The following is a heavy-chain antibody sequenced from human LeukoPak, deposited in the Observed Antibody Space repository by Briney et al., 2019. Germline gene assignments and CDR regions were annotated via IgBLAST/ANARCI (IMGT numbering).Heavy chain of an antibody. CDR3: AKDRGAVTPPVPYYGMDV. CDR1: GFTFSSFA. Sequence: PGGSLRLSCAASGFTFSSFAMSCVRQAPGKGLEWVSAISGSGGSTYYADSVKGRFTISRDNSKNTLYLQMNSLRAEDTAVYYCAKDRGAVTPPVPYYGMDVWGQGTTVTVSS. CDR2: ISGSGGST. J-gene: IGHJ6*02. D-gene: IGHD4-17*01. V-gene: IGHV3-23*01.